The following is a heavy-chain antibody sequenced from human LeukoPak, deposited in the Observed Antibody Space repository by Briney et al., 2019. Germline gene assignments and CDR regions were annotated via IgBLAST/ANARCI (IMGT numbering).Heavy chain of an antibody. CDR3: AGDIIPSGSYYYYYYMDV. Sequence: SETLSLTCTVSGGSISSYYWSWIRQPAGKGLEWIGRIYTSGSTNYNPSLKSRVTMSVDTSKNQFSLKLSSVTAADTAVYYCAGDIIPSGSYYYYYYMDVWGKGTTVTVSS. V-gene: IGHV4-4*07. CDR1: GGSISSYY. CDR2: IYTSGST. D-gene: IGHD1-26*01. J-gene: IGHJ6*03.